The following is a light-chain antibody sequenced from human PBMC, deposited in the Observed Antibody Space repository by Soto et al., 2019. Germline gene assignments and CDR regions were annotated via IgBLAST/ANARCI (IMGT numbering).Light chain of an antibody. J-gene: IGKJ4*01. Sequence: DIQMTQSPSSLSASVGDRVTITCRASRSIDNYLNWYQQKLGKAPKLLIYAASTLQSGVPSRFSGSGSGTHFTLTISSLQPEDLGTYFCQQSYNTPLTFGGGTKVDIK. V-gene: IGKV1-39*01. CDR3: QQSYNTPLT. CDR2: AAS. CDR1: RSIDNY.